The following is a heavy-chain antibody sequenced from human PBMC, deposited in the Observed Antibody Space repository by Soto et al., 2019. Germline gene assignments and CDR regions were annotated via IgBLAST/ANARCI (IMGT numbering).Heavy chain of an antibody. V-gene: IGHV4-30-2*01. J-gene: IGHJ4*02. CDR1: GGSISSGGYS. CDR2: IYHSGST. Sequence: QLQLQESGSGLVKPSQTLSLTCAVSGGSISSGGYSWSWIRQPPGKGLEWIGYIYHSGSTYYNPSLQSRVTISVDRSKNQLSQKLSSLTAADPAVYYCVSAGGLGAVAVDYWGQGTLVTVSS. CDR3: VSAGGLGAVAVDY. D-gene: IGHD6-19*01.